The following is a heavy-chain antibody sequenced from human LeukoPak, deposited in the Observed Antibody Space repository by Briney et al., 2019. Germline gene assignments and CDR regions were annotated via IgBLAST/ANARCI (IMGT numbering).Heavy chain of an antibody. V-gene: IGHV3-21*01. CDR2: ISSSSSYI. CDR3: ARGLQQQLDYYYYMDV. J-gene: IGHJ6*03. D-gene: IGHD6-13*01. CDR1: GFTFSSYG. Sequence: GGSLRLSCAASGFTFSSYGMHWVRQAPGKGLEWVSSISSSSSYIYYADSVKGRFTISRDNAKNSLYLQMNSLRAEDTAVYYCARGLQQQLDYYYYMDVWGKGTTVTVSS.